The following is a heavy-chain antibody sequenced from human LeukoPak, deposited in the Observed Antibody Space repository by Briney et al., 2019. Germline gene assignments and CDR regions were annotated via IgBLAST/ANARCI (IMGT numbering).Heavy chain of an antibody. CDR1: GGSMSSYY. V-gene: IGHV4-4*07. CDR3: ARVTRIVVVPAAPYYYYMDV. D-gene: IGHD2-2*01. Sequence: PSETLSLTCTVSGGSMSSYYWSWIRQPAGKRLEWIGRIYSSENTNYNPSLKSRVTMSLDTSKNQFSLKLSSVTAADTAVYYCARVTRIVVVPAAPYYYYMDVWGKGTTVTVSS. CDR2: IYSSENT. J-gene: IGHJ6*03.